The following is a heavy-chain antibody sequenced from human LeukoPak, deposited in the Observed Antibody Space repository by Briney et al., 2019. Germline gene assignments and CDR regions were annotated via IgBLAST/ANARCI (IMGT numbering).Heavy chain of an antibody. CDR2: IYYSGST. J-gene: IGHJ5*02. D-gene: IGHD2-2*02. V-gene: IGHV4-59*01. CDR3: ARESTPNNCSSTSCYTKWFDP. CDR1: GGSISSYY. Sequence: SETLSLTCTVSGGSISSYYWSWIRQPPGKRLEWIGYIYYSGSTNYNPSLKSRVTISVDTSKNQFSLKLSSVTAADTAVYYCARESTPNNCSSTSCYTKWFDPWGQGTLVTVSS.